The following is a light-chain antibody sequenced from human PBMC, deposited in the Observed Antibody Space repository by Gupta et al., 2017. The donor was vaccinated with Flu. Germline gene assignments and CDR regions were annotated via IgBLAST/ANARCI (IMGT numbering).Light chain of an antibody. CDR2: AAS. V-gene: IGKV3-20*01. J-gene: IGKJ3*01. CDR1: QTVTTNY. Sequence: EIVLTQSPGTLSLSPGERATLCCRTSQTVTTNYLAWYQQKPGQAPRLLIYAASSRAAGIPDRFSGRGSGTDFTLTINRLEPEDFAVYYCQHYDSSPPSFTFGHGTKVDIK. CDR3: QHYDSSPPSFT.